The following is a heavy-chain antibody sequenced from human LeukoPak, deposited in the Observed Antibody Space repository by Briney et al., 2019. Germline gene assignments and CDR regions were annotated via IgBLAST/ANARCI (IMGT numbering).Heavy chain of an antibody. CDR1: GFTFSSYG. D-gene: IGHD5-12*01. CDR3: ARDLHGWLRLQVFDY. CDR2: IWYDGSNK. J-gene: IGHJ4*02. Sequence: GRSLRLSCAASGFTFSSYGMHWVRQAPGKGLEGVAVIWYDGSNKYYADSVKGRFTISRDNSKNTLYLQMNSLRAEDTAVYYCARDLHGWLRLQVFDYWGQGTLVTVSS. V-gene: IGHV3-33*01.